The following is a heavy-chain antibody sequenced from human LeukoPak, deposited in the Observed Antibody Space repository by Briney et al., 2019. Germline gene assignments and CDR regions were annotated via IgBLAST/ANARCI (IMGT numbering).Heavy chain of an antibody. CDR2: ISGSGDST. Sequence: GGSLRLSCAASGFTFSSYAMSWVRQAPGKGLEWVSGISGSGDSTYYADSVKGRFTISRDNSKNTLYLQMNNLRVEDTAVFYCVNGESFYGDYGFDYWGQGTLVTVSS. CDR3: VNGESFYGDYGFDY. J-gene: IGHJ4*02. CDR1: GFTFSSYA. V-gene: IGHV3-23*01. D-gene: IGHD4-17*01.